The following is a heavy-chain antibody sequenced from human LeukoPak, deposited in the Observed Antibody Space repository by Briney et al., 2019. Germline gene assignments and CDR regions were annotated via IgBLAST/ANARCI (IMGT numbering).Heavy chain of an antibody. D-gene: IGHD2-2*03. J-gene: IGHJ4*02. CDR1: GFTFSTYA. V-gene: IGHV3-23*01. Sequence: GGSLRLSCAASGFTFSTYAMSWVRLAPGKGLEWVSAISGTGHTTYYADSVKGRFTISRDNSKNTLFLQMNSLRDEDTAVYYCAKDSHWILFDDWGQGTLVTVSS. CDR2: ISGTGHTT. CDR3: AKDSHWILFDD.